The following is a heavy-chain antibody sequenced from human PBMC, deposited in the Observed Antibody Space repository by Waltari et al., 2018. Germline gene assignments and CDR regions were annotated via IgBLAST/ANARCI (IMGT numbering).Heavy chain of an antibody. CDR2: IYYSGST. CDR1: VCSISSSTYF. J-gene: IGHJ5*02. Sequence: QLQLQESGPGLVQPSETLSLTCTVSVCSISSSTYFWAWIRQPPGKGLEWIGSIYYSGSTYYNPSLKSRVTISVDTSKNQFSLKLSSVTAADTAVYYCARDWGYSTLLNWFDPWGQGTLVTVSS. V-gene: IGHV4-39*07. D-gene: IGHD6-13*01. CDR3: ARDWGYSTLLNWFDP.